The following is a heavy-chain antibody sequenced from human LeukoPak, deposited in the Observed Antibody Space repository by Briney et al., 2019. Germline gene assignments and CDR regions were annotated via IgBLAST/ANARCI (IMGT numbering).Heavy chain of an antibody. CDR3: ASLSRGLPFDY. V-gene: IGHV3-74*01. Sequence: GGSLRLSCAASGFTFSSYWMHWVRQAPGKGLVWVSRINSDGSSTSYADSVKGRFTISRDNAKNTLYLQMNSLRAEDTAVYYCASLSRGLPFDYWGQGTLVTVSS. CDR2: INSDGSST. CDR1: GFTFSSYW. D-gene: IGHD1-26*01. J-gene: IGHJ4*02.